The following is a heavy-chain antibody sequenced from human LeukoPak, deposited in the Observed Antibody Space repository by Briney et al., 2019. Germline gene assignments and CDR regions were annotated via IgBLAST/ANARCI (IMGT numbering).Heavy chain of an antibody. CDR1: GGSISSGGYY. Sequence: SETLSLTCTVSGGSISSGGYYWSWIRQPPGKGLEWIGYIYHSGSTYYNPSLKSRVTISVDRSKNQFSLKLSSVTAADTAVYYCATKNPYNWNYYAFDIWGQGTMVTVSS. J-gene: IGHJ3*02. CDR3: ATKNPYNWNYYAFDI. D-gene: IGHD1-7*01. CDR2: IYHSGST. V-gene: IGHV4-30-2*01.